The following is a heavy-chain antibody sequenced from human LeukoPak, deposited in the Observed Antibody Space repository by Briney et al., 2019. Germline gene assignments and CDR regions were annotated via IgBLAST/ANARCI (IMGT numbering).Heavy chain of an antibody. Sequence: GGSLRHSRAESGFTFSTYGMHCVRQAPGKGLEWVAFIGHDGTKIYYADSVQGRFTISRDNSKNTLYLEMNSLSGEDTALYYCAKDHVTWGNRYFDICGQETLGTVSS. D-gene: IGHD3-16*01. CDR1: GFTFSTYG. J-gene: IGHJ4*03. V-gene: IGHV3-30*02. CDR3: AKDHVTWGNRYFDI. CDR2: IGHDGTKI.